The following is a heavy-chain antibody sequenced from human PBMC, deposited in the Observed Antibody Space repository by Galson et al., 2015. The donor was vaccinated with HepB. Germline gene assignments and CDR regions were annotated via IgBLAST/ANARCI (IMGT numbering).Heavy chain of an antibody. J-gene: IGHJ4*02. Sequence: SLRLSCAASGFTFSXXAMXXXRQAPGKGLXXVSAXSGSXGSTYYADSVKGRFTISRDNXXXTXYLQRXSLRAEXTAVYYCAKXKVXXTRPXXXYWGQGXLXXVSS. V-gene: IGHV3-23*01. CDR2: XSGSXGST. CDR3: AKXKVXXTRPXXXY. CDR1: GFTFSXXA.